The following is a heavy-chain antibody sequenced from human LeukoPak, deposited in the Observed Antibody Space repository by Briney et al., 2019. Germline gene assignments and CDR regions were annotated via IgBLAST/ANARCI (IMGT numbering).Heavy chain of an antibody. CDR3: ARNYGDYGAAFDI. CDR1: GGSISSSSYY. J-gene: IGHJ3*02. V-gene: IGHV4-39*07. CDR2: IYYSGST. D-gene: IGHD4-17*01. Sequence: SETLSLTCTVSGGSISSSSYYWGWIRQPPGKGLEWIGSIYYSGSTYYNPSLKSRVTISVDTSKNQFSLKLSSVTAADMAVYYCARNYGDYGAAFDIWGQGTMVTVSS.